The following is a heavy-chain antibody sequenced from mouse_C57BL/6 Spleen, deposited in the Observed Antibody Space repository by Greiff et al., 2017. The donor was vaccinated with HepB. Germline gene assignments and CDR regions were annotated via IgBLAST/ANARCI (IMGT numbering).Heavy chain of an antibody. CDR3: TRFRDYDAMDY. J-gene: IGHJ4*01. CDR1: GFTFSDAW. V-gene: IGHV6-6*01. Sequence: EVQLVESGGGLVQPGGSMKLSCAASGFTFSDAWMDWVRQSPEKGLEWVAEIRNKANNHATYYAESVKGRFTISRDDSKSSVYLQMNSLRAEDTGIYYCTRFRDYDAMDYWGQGTSVTVSS. CDR2: IRNKANNHAT.